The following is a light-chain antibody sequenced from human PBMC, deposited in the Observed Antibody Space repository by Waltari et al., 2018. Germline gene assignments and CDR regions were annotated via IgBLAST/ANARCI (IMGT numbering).Light chain of an antibody. CDR1: KLGDKY. V-gene: IGLV3-1*01. CDR2: QDS. J-gene: IGLJ2*01. Sequence: SYELTQPPSVSVSPGQTASITCSGDKLGDKYACWYQQKPGQSPVLVIYQDSKRPSGFPGRFSGSNSGNTATLTISGTQAMDEADYYCQAWDSSNVVFGGGTKLTVL. CDR3: QAWDSSNVV.